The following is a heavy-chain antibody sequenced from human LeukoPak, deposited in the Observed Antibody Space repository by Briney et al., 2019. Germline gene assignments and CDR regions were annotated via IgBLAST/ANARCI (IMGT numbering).Heavy chain of an antibody. CDR2: INPNSGGT. V-gene: IGHV1-2*02. CDR1: GYTFTSYD. D-gene: IGHD3/OR15-3a*01. Sequence: VASVKVSCKASGYTFTSYDINWVRQATGQGLEWMGWINPNSGGTNSAQKFQGRVTMTRDTSITTAYMELSRLRSDDTAVYYCAIGIITRATAGLGYWGQGTLVTVSS. J-gene: IGHJ4*02. CDR3: AIGIITRATAGLGY.